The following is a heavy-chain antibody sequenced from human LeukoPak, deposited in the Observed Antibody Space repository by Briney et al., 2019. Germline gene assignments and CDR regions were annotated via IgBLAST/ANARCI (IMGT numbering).Heavy chain of an antibody. Sequence: SETLSLTCSVSGGSIRSYYWNWIRQSPGKGLEWIGYIYYSGSINYNPSFKSRVTMSVDTSKNQFSLKLHSVTAADTAMYYCARSVGITSLDYWGQGMLVTVSS. J-gene: IGHJ4*02. V-gene: IGHV4-59*01. CDR3: ARSVGITSLDY. D-gene: IGHD1-14*01. CDR1: GGSIRSYY. CDR2: IYYSGSI.